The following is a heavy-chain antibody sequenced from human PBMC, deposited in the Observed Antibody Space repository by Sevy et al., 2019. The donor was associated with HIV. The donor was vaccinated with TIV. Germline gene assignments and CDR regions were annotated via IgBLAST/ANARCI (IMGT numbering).Heavy chain of an antibody. CDR3: ARGPYNSGLRLDF. V-gene: IGHV3-30-3*01. CDR2: ISFDGGNK. Sequence: GGSLRLSCAASGFSLSEYAIHWARQGPVKGLEWLTVISFDGGNKYYADSVKGRFTISRENSKNTVFLQMNSLRPDDTALYYCARGPYNSGLRLDFWGRGILVTVSS. CDR1: GFSLSEYA. D-gene: IGHD5-12*01. J-gene: IGHJ4*02.